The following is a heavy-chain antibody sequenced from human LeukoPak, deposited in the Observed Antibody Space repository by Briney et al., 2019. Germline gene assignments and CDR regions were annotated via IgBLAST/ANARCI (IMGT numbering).Heavy chain of an antibody. D-gene: IGHD5-18*01. CDR2: ISSSSSYI. V-gene: IGHV3-21*01. CDR3: ARVGYSYPLRYFDY. CDR1: SFTFSSYS. J-gene: IGHJ4*01. Sequence: GGSLRLSCAASSFTFSSYSMNWVRQAPGKGLEWVSSISSSSSYIYYADSVKGRFTISRVNAKNSLYLQMNSLRAEDTAVYYCARVGYSYPLRYFDYWGHGTLVTVSS.